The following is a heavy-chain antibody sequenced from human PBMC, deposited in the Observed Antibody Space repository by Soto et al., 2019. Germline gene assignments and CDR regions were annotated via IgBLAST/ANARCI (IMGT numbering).Heavy chain of an antibody. V-gene: IGHV1-46*01. CDR1: GYTFSAYY. Sequence: GASVKVSCKASGYTFSAYYAHWVRQAPGQGLEWMGLINPSVGDTSHAQKFQGRVTLTRDTSTSTVYMELNSLTSEDTAMYYCAISKGTSGAFDFWGQGTMVTVSS. CDR2: INPSVGDT. J-gene: IGHJ3*01. CDR3: AISKGTSGAFDF. D-gene: IGHD2-8*01.